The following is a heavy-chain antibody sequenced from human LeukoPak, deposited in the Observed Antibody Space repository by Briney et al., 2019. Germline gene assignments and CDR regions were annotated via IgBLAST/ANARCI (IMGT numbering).Heavy chain of an antibody. CDR1: GYTFTGYY. D-gene: IGHD3-16*01. J-gene: IGHJ4*02. CDR3: ARVRYRLAETYIDY. CDR2: INLNSGDT. V-gene: IGHV1-2*02. Sequence: GASVKVSCKASGYTFTGYYMHWVRQAPGQGLEWMGWINLNSGDTNYAQKFQGRVTMTRDTSISTAYMELSRLRSDDTAVYYCARVRYRLAETYIDYWGQGTLVTVSS.